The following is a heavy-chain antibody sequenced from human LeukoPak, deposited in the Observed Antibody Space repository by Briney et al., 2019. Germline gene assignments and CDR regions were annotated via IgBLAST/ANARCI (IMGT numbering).Heavy chain of an antibody. J-gene: IGHJ4*02. CDR3: ARRNTAMVYFDY. CDR2: ISPGDSET. D-gene: IGHD5-18*01. CDR1: GYSLTSYW. V-gene: IGHV5-51*01. Sequence: GESLKISCKGSGYSLTSYWIGWVRQMPGKGLEWMGIISPGDSETRYSPSFQGQVTISADKSISTAYLQWRSLKASDTAMYYCARRNTAMVYFDYWGQGTLVTVPS.